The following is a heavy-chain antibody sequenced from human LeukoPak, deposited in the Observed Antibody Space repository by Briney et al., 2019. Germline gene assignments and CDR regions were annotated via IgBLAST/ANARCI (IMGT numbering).Heavy chain of an antibody. Sequence: SETLSLTCTVSGGSISSYYWGWIRQPPGKGLEWIGSIYYSGSTYYNPSLKSRVTISVDTSKNQFSLKLSSVTAADTAVYYCARPDSSGYYVPFDYWGQGTLVTVSS. CDR1: GGSISSYY. CDR3: ARPDSSGYYVPFDY. CDR2: IYYSGST. J-gene: IGHJ4*02. D-gene: IGHD3-22*01. V-gene: IGHV4-39*07.